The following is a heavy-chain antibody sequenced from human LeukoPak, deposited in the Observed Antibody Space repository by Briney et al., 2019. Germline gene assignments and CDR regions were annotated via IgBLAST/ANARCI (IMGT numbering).Heavy chain of an antibody. CDR2: TRNKANSYTT. CDR1: GFTFSDHY. V-gene: IGHV3-72*01. CDR3: ARGPTPFDAFDI. D-gene: IGHD2/OR15-2a*01. J-gene: IGHJ3*02. Sequence: PGGSLRLSCAASGFTFSDHYMDWVRQAPGKGLEWVGRTRNKANSYTTEYAASVKGRFTISRDDSKNSLYLQMNSLKTEDTAVYYCARGPTPFDAFDIWGQGTMVTVSS.